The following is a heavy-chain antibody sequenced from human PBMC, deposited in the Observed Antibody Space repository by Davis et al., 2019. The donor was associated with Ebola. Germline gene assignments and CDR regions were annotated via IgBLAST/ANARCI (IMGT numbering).Heavy chain of an antibody. J-gene: IGHJ6*02. CDR1: GGSKSSYY. CDR3: ARDYRGGDYVGWPNHYYYYGMDV. V-gene: IGHV4-59*01. CDR2: IYYSGST. D-gene: IGHD4-23*01. Sequence: SETLSLTCTVSGGSKSSYYWSWIRQPPGKGLEWIGYIYYSGSTNYNPSLKSRVTISVDTSKNQFSLKLSSMTAADTAVYFCARDYRGGDYVGWPNHYYYYGMDVWGQGTTVTVSS.